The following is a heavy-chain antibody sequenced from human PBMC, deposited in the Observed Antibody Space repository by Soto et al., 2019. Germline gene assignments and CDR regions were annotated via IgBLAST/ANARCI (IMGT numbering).Heavy chain of an antibody. CDR3: ARGGDSGKYYAWFDP. CDR2: IYWDDEN. D-gene: IGHD5-12*01. Sequence: ESGPTLVNPTQTLTLTCTFSGFSLDTSGVGVGWIRQPPGKALEWYSLIYWDDENPYSPSLKIRVTITRGTSKNQVVLTMSNVDPVDTATYFCARGGDSGKYYAWFDPWGQGTLVTVSS. J-gene: IGHJ5*02. CDR1: GFSLDTSGVG. V-gene: IGHV2-5*02.